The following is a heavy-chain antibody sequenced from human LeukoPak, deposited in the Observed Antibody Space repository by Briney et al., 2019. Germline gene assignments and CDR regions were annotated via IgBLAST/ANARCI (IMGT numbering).Heavy chain of an antibody. V-gene: IGHV4-61*01. CDR3: ARGGVVVAATLDP. Sequence: SETLSLTCTVSGGSVGSGSYYWSWIRQPPGKGLEWIGYIYYSGSTNYNPSLKSRVTISVDTSKNQFSLKLSSVTAADAAVYYCARGGVVVAATLDPWGQGTLVTVSS. J-gene: IGHJ5*02. D-gene: IGHD2-15*01. CDR1: GGSVGSGSYY. CDR2: IYYSGST.